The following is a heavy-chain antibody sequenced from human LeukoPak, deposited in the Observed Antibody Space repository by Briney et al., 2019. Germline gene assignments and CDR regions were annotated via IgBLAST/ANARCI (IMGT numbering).Heavy chain of an antibody. Sequence: GRSLRLSCAASGFTFSSYATHWVRQAPGKGLEWVAVISYDGSNKYYADSVKGRFTISRDNSKNTLYLQMNSLRAEDTAVYYCARDRSLQWEQRSSYFDYWGQGTLVTVSS. CDR3: ARDRSLQWEQRSSYFDY. J-gene: IGHJ4*02. D-gene: IGHD1-26*01. CDR1: GFTFSSYA. V-gene: IGHV3-30-3*01. CDR2: ISYDGSNK.